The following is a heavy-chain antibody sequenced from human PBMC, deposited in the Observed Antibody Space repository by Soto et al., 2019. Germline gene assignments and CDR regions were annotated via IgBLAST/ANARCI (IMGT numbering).Heavy chain of an antibody. CDR2: INPSGGST. Sequence: GASVKVSCKASGYTFTSYYMHWVRQAPGQGLEWMGIINPSGGSTSYAQKFQGRVTMTRDTSTSTVYMELSSLRSEDTAVYYCARGIMVYAPYYYYGMDVWGQGTTVTVSS. CDR1: GYTFTSYY. V-gene: IGHV1-46*01. CDR3: ARGIMVYAPYYYYGMDV. J-gene: IGHJ6*02. D-gene: IGHD2-8*01.